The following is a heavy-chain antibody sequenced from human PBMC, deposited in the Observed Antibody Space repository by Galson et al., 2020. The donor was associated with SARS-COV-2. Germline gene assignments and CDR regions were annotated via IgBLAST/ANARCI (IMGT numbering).Heavy chain of an antibody. CDR3: ARNLWFGELRFGY. Sequence: SQTLSLTCTVSGGPITRGDTYWSSVRPPPGPGLEWSGYIPSSGSTYYHPSLKRRITISVDTSTNQFSLKLSSVTAADTAVYYCARNLWFGELRFGYWGQGTLVTVSS. V-gene: IGHV4-30-4*01. J-gene: IGHJ4*02. CDR1: GGPITRGDTY. D-gene: IGHD3-10*01. CDR2: IPSSGST.